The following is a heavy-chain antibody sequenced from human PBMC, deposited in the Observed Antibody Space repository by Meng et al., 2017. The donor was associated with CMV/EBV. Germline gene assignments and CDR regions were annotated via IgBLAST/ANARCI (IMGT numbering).Heavy chain of an antibody. CDR1: GGSVSSGSYY. V-gene: IGHV4-61*01. CDR3: ARGGYCSSTSCRDYYYYGMDV. CDR2: IYYSGST. D-gene: IGHD2-2*01. J-gene: IGHJ6*02. Sequence: SETLSLTCTVSGGSVSSGSYYWSWIRQPPGKGLEWIGYIYYSGSTNYNPSLKSRVTISVDTSKNQFSLKLSSVTAADTAVYYCARGGYCSSTSCRDYYYYGMDVWGQGTTVTVSS.